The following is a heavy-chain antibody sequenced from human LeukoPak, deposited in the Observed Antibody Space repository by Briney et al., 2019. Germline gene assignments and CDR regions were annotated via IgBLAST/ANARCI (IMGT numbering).Heavy chain of an antibody. D-gene: IGHD6-13*01. J-gene: IGHJ4*02. V-gene: IGHV1-18*01. CDR2: ISAYNGNT. CDR1: GHTFTRYG. Sequence: ASVSVSCTASGHTFTRYGISWGRQAPGQGLEWMGWISAYNGNTNYAQKLQGRVTMTTDTSTSTAYMELRSLRSDDTAVYYCARHSSSWYIWGQGTLVTVSS. CDR3: ARHSSSWYI.